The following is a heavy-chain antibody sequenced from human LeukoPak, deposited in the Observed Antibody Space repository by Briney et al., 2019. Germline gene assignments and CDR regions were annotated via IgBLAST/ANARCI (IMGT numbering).Heavy chain of an antibody. CDR1: GGSISSSAYY. CDR3: ARHTALGSPLHY. J-gene: IGHJ4*02. CDR2: IYYTGST. Sequence: PSETLSLTCTVSGGSISSSAYYWGWIRQPPGKGLEWIGSIYYTGSTYYNPSLKTRVTISVDTSKNQFSLKQSSVIAADTAVYYCARHTALGSPLHYWGQGTLVTVSS. V-gene: IGHV4-39*01. D-gene: IGHD5-18*01.